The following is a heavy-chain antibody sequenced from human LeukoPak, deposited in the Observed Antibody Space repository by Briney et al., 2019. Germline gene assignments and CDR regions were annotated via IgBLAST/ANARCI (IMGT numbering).Heavy chain of an antibody. CDR2: IYYSGST. CDR1: GGSISSYY. V-gene: IGHV4-59*01. J-gene: IGHJ6*03. Sequence: PSETLSLTFTVSGGSISSYYWSWIRQPPGKGLEWIGYIYYSGSTNYNPSLKSRVTISVDTSKNQFSLKLSSVTAADTAVYYCARDRFRAAAGRNYYYMDVWGKGTTVTVSS. D-gene: IGHD6-13*01. CDR3: ARDRFRAAAGRNYYYMDV.